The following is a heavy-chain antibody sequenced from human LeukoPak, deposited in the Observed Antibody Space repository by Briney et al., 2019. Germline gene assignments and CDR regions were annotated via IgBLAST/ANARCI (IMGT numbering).Heavy chain of an antibody. CDR1: GGSISSSNW. J-gene: IGHJ6*02. CDR3: ARDSRYCSGGSCYDAHYYYYGMDV. V-gene: IGHV4-4*02. Sequence: SGTLSLTCAASGGSISSSNWWSWVRQPPGKGLEWIGEIYHSGGTNYNPSLKSRVTISVDKSKNQFSLKLSSVTAADTAVYYCARDSRYCSGGSCYDAHYYYYGMDVWGQGTTVAVSS. CDR2: IYHSGGT. D-gene: IGHD2-15*01.